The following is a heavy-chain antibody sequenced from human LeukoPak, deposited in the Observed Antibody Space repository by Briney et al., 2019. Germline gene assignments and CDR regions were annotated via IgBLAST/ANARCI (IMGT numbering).Heavy chain of an antibody. J-gene: IGHJ5*01. V-gene: IGHV3-30*02. D-gene: IGHD3-3*01. CDR2: IYPDGNNK. CDR3: AKDWSGDYNWSDY. CDR1: GFTFSNAW. Sequence: QTGGSLRLSCAASGFTFSNAWMSWVRQAPGKGLEWVACIYPDGNNKDYADSVKGRFIISRDNSKNTLFLQMNSLRPEDTAVYYCAKDWSGDYNWSDYWGQGTLVTVSS.